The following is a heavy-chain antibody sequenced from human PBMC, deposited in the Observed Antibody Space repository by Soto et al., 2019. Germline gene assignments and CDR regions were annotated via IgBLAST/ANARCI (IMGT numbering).Heavy chain of an antibody. D-gene: IGHD3-16*01. V-gene: IGHV3-48*01. J-gene: IGHJ4*02. Sequence: EVQLVESGGGLVQPGGSLRLSCAASGFSFSSYSMNWVRQAPGKGLEWISYISSTSSTIYYAYSVNGRFTISRDNGKNSLYMQMNSLRAEDTAVYYCARVWGEGGWGQGTLVTVSS. CDR3: ARVWGEGG. CDR1: GFSFSSYS. CDR2: ISSTSSTI.